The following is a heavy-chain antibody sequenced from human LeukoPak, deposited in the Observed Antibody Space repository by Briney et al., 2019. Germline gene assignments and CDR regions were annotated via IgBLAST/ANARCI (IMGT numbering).Heavy chain of an antibody. J-gene: IGHJ6*02. D-gene: IGHD4-17*01. Sequence: GGSLRLSCAASGFTFSSYAMGWVRQAPGKGLEWVSAISGSGGSTYYADSVKGRFAISRDNSKNTLYLQMNSLRAEDTAVYFCAKHMSDGDYGYYFYYYSMDVWGQGTTVTVSS. CDR1: GFTFSSYA. V-gene: IGHV3-23*01. CDR2: ISGSGGST. CDR3: AKHMSDGDYGYYFYYYSMDV.